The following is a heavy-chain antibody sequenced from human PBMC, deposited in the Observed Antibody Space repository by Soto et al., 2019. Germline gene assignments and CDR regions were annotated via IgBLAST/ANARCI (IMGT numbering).Heavy chain of an antibody. CDR2: LKQDGSEE. D-gene: IGHD3-22*01. CDR3: ARVFDGSNYYRHFEY. CDR1: GFTFYNYW. J-gene: IGHJ4*02. V-gene: IGHV3-7*04. Sequence: GGSLRLSCAASGFTFYNYWLNWVRQAPGKGLEWVANLKQDGSEEYYVDSVKGRFTISRDNAKNSLYLQMNSLRAEDTAVYYCARVFDGSNYYRHFEYSGQGTLVTVSS.